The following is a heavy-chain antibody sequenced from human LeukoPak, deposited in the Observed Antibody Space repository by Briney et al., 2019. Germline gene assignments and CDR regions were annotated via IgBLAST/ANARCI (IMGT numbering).Heavy chain of an antibody. V-gene: IGHV3-21*01. CDR3: ARDLYSGSPYYYYGMDV. CDR1: RFTFSSYS. D-gene: IGHD1-26*01. Sequence: GGSLRLSCAASRFTFSSYSLNWVRQAPGKGLEWVSSISSTSSYFYYADSVKGRFTISRDNAKNSLYLQMNSLRAEDTAVYYCARDLYSGSPYYYYGMDVWGQGTTVTVSS. J-gene: IGHJ6*02. CDR2: ISSTSSYF.